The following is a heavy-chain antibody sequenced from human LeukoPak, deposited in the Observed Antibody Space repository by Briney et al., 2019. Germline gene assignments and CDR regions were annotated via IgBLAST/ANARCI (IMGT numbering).Heavy chain of an antibody. CDR3: ARGGGYYDFWSGYARGGYYYMDV. Sequence: GGSLRLSCAASGFTFSSYWMHWVRQAPGKGLVWVSRINTDGSSTSYADSVKGRFTISRDNAKNTLYLQMDSLRAEDTAVYYCARGGGYYDFWSGYARGGYYYMDVWGKGTTVTVSS. D-gene: IGHD3-3*01. CDR2: INTDGSST. J-gene: IGHJ6*03. CDR1: GFTFSSYW. V-gene: IGHV3-74*01.